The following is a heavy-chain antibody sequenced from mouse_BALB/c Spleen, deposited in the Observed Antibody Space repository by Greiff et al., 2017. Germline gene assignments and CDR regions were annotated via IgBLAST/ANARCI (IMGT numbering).Heavy chain of an antibody. CDR2: ISTYYGNT. CDR1: SYTFTDYA. Sequence: QVQLKQSGPELVRPGVSVKISCKGSSYTFTDYAMHWVKQSHAKSLEWIGVISTYYGNTNYNQKFKGKATMTVDKSSSTAYMELARLTSEDSAVYYCARGDDYDGFAYWGQGTLVTVSA. V-gene: IGHV1-67*01. D-gene: IGHD2-4*01. CDR3: ARGDDYDGFAY. J-gene: IGHJ3*01.